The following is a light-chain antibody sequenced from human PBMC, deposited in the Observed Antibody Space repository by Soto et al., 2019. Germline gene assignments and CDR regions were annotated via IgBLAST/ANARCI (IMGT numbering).Light chain of an antibody. V-gene: IGLV1-51*01. Sequence: QSVLTQPPSVSAAPGQKVTISCSGSSSKIGTNYVSWYQQLPGTAPKLLIYDNNKRPSGIPDRFSGSKSGTSATLGITGLQTGYEADYYCGTWDSSLSAGGVFGGGTKLTVL. CDR2: DNN. CDR1: SSKIGTNY. CDR3: GTWDSSLSAGGV. J-gene: IGLJ2*01.